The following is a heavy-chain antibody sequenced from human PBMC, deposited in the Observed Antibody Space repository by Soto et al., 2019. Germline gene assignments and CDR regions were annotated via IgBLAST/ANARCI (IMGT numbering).Heavy chain of an antibody. CDR2: ISYVGSNK. J-gene: IGHJ6*02. D-gene: IGHD3-3*02. V-gene: IGHV3-30-3*01. CDR1: GFTFSSYA. Sequence: QVQLVESGGGVVQPGRSLRLSCAASGFTFSSYAMHWVRQAPGKGLEWVAVISYVGSNKYYADSVKGRFTISRDNSKNTLYLQMNSLRAEDTAVYYCATHFWSGTKNYYGMDVWGQGTTVTVSS. CDR3: ATHFWSGTKNYYGMDV.